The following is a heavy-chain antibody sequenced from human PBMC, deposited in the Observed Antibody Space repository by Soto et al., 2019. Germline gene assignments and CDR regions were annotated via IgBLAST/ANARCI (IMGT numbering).Heavy chain of an antibody. CDR2: IYYRGIT. Sequence: SATMPLTCTVTGGSRSRYYWSWILQPPGKGLEWIGYIYYRGITNYTPSLKSRVTISVDTSKDQFSLKLSSVTAADTAGEYCARDRGVGATNWFEPWGKGTLVPVSS. J-gene: IGHJ5*02. CDR3: ARDRGVGATNWFEP. D-gene: IGHD1-26*01. CDR1: GGSRSRYY. V-gene: IGHV4-59*01.